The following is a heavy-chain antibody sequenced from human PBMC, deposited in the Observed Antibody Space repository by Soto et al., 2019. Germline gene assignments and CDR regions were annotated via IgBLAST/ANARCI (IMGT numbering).Heavy chain of an antibody. CDR3: AHYTTNTYFDV. CDR1: GFSLSSGRVG. J-gene: IGHJ6*04. V-gene: IGHV2-5*02. D-gene: IGHD1-1*01. Sequence: QITFKESSPTLVKPTQTLTLTCSFSGFSLSSGRVGVGWIRQPPVKALEWLALLYWDETRRYNPSLRNTLTIAKDTSENLVVLTMTDMGPVDTGTYFCAHYTTNTYFDVWGKGTTVTVSS. CDR2: LYWDETR.